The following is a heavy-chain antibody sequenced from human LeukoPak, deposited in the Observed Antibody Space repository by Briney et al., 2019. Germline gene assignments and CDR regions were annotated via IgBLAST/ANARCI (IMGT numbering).Heavy chain of an antibody. V-gene: IGHV3-48*02. J-gene: IGHJ6*02. D-gene: IGHD3-9*01. Sequence: TGGSLRLSCAASGFTFSSYSMNWVRQAPGKGLEWVSYISSSSSTIYYANSVKGRFTISRDNAKNSLYPQMNSLRDEDTAVYYCARDHYDILTGYLYYYYYGMDVWGQGTTVTVSS. CDR2: ISSSSSTI. CDR3: ARDHYDILTGYLYYYYYGMDV. CDR1: GFTFSSYS.